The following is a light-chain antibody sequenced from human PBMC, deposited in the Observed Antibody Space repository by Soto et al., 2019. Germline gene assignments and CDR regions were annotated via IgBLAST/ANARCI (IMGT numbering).Light chain of an antibody. V-gene: IGKV3-20*01. Sequence: EIVLTQSPGTLSLSPGERATLSCRASQSVSSNYLAWYQQRPGQPPRLLISGASSRATGIPDRFSGSGSGTDFTRASSRLEPEDFSVYHCQQYGGAPWTFGQGTKVEIK. J-gene: IGKJ1*01. CDR1: QSVSSNY. CDR3: QQYGGAPWT. CDR2: GAS.